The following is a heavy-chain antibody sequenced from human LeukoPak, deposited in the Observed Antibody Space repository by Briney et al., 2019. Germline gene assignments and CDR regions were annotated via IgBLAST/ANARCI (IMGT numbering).Heavy chain of an antibody. V-gene: IGHV4-61*05. J-gene: IGHJ4*02. CDR1: AGSISSTGYY. Sequence: SQSLSLTCTVSAGSISSTGYYWNWIRQPPGKGLEWIWYIYYSGSINYNPSLKSRVTISVDTSKNQFSLKLSSVTAADTAVYFCARQLRGEAVAGHLQPFDYWGQGTLVTVSS. CDR2: IYYSGSI. D-gene: IGHD6-19*01. CDR3: ARQLRGEAVAGHLQPFDY.